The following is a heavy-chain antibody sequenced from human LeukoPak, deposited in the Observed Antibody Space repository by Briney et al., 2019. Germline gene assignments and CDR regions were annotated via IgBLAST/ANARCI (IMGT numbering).Heavy chain of an antibody. CDR3: ARDSESFYGSSTGFDY. CDR1: GFTFSDYY. D-gene: IGHD3-10*01. J-gene: IGHJ4*02. CDR2: ISSSGSTI. V-gene: IGHV3-11*01. Sequence: GGSLRLSCAASGFTFSDYYMSWIRQAPGKGLEWVSYISSSGSTIYYADSVKGRFTISRDNAKNSLYLQMNSLRAEDTAVYYCARDSESFYGSSTGFDYWGQGTLVTVSS.